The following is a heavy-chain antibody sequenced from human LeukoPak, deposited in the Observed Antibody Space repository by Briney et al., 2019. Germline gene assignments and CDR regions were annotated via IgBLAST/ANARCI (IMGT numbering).Heavy chain of an antibody. CDR3: ARGSRGDY. V-gene: IGHV3-21*01. D-gene: IGHD3-10*01. CDR1: GFALSSYS. CDR2: ISSSSSDI. Sequence: GGSLRLSCAASGFALSSYSMNWVRQAPGKGLEWVSSISSSSSDIYYADSLKGRFTISRDNAKNSLYLQMNSLRAEDTAVYYCARGSRGDYWGQGTLVTVSS. J-gene: IGHJ4*02.